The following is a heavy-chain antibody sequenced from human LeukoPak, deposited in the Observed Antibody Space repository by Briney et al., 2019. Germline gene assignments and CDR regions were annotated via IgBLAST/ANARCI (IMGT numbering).Heavy chain of an antibody. CDR1: GFTFSSYA. V-gene: IGHV3-23*01. CDR3: AKDGGNNQYYFDY. CDR2: ISGSGGST. Sequence: PGGSLRLSCAASGFTFSSYAMSWVRQAPGKGLEWVSAISGSGGSTYYADSVKGRFSISRDNSKNTLYLQMHSLRAEDTAVYYCAKDGGNNQYYFDYWGQGTLVTVSS. J-gene: IGHJ4*02. D-gene: IGHD4-23*01.